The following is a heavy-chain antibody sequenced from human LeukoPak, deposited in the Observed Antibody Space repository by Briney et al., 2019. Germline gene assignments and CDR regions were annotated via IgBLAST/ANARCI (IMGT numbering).Heavy chain of an antibody. D-gene: IGHD5-18*01. CDR2: IYTSGST. CDR3: AGGGGYSYGYGVHPFDP. Sequence: SETLSLTCTVSGGSISSYYWSWIRQPAGKGLEWVGRIYTSGSTNYNPSLKSRATMSVDTSKNQFSLKLSSVTAADTAVYYCAGGGGYSYGYGVHPFDPWGQGTLVTVSS. V-gene: IGHV4-4*07. J-gene: IGHJ5*02. CDR1: GGSISSYY.